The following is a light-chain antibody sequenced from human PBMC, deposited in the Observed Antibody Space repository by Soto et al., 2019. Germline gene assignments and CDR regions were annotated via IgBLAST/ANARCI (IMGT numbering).Light chain of an antibody. CDR3: QQYNNWPYT. J-gene: IGKJ2*01. Sequence: EIVMTQSPDTLSVSPGERATLSCRASQSVSTNLAWYQQKPGQAPRLLIYGASTRATCIPARFSGSGSGTEFTLTISSLQSEDFAVYHCQQYNNWPYTFGQGTKLAIK. V-gene: IGKV3-15*01. CDR2: GAS. CDR1: QSVSTN.